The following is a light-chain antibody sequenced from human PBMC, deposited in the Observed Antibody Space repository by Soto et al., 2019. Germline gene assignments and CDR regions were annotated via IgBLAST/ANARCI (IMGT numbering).Light chain of an antibody. J-gene: IGLJ1*01. Sequence: QSVLTQPASVSGSPGQSITISCTGTSSDVGGYNYVSWYQQHPGKAPKLMIYDVSNRPSGVSNRFSGSKSGNTASLTISGLQAEDEAVYYCRSPPRTSLFSVFGTGPTVPDL. CDR2: DVS. V-gene: IGLV2-14*01. CDR1: SSDVGGYNY. CDR3: RSPPRTSLFSV.